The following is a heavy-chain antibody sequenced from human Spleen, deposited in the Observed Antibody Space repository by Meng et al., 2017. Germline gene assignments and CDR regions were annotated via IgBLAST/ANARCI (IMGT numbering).Heavy chain of an antibody. J-gene: IGHJ4*02. CDR3: ARGPTTMAHDFDY. V-gene: IGHV4-34*01. CDR2: INHSGST. CDR1: GGSFSDYY. Sequence: HWGAVSFNPSETLTLPGFCSGGSFSDYYRSWIRQPPGKGLEWIGEINHSGSTNYNPSLESRATISVDTSQNNLSLKLSSVTAADSAVYYCARGPTTMAHDFDYWGQGTLVTVSS. D-gene: IGHD4-11*01.